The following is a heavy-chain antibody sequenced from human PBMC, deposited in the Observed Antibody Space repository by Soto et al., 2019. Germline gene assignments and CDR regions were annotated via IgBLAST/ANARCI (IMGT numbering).Heavy chain of an antibody. CDR1: GFTFSSYA. J-gene: IGHJ6*02. D-gene: IGHD3-16*01. CDR3: AREGEDGGNYYGMDV. Sequence: HPGGSLRLSCAASGFTFSSYAMHWVRQAPGKGLEWVAVISYDGSNKYYADSVKGRFTISRDNSKNTLYLQMNSLRAEDTAVYYCAREGEDGGNYYGMDVWGQGTTVTVSS. CDR2: ISYDGSNK. V-gene: IGHV3-30-3*01.